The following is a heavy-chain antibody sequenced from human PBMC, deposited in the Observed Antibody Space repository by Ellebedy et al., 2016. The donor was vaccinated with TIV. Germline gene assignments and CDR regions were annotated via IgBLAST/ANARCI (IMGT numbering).Heavy chain of an antibody. CDR2: ISGSGGST. CDR3: AKDLGCGGDCPEYYFDY. V-gene: IGHV3-23*01. Sequence: ESLKISXAASGFTFRSYAMSWVRQAPGKGLEWVSAISGSGGSTYYADSVKGRFTISRDNSKNTLYLQMNSLRAEDTAVYYCAKDLGCGGDCPEYYFDYWGQGTLVTVSS. J-gene: IGHJ4*02. D-gene: IGHD2-21*02. CDR1: GFTFRSYA.